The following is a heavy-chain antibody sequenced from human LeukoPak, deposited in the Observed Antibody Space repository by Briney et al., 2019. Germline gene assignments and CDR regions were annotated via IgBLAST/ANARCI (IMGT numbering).Heavy chain of an antibody. D-gene: IGHD2-2*01. J-gene: IGHJ4*02. CDR1: GYTFTSYG. V-gene: IGHV1-18*01. CDR2: ISAYNGNT. CDR3: AREFRNVVVSYLDY. Sequence: ASVKVSCKASGYTFTSYGISWVRQAPGQGLEWMGWISAYNGNTNYAQKLQGRVTMTTDTSTSTAYMELRSLRSDDTAVYYCAREFRNVVVSYLDYWGQGTLVAVSS.